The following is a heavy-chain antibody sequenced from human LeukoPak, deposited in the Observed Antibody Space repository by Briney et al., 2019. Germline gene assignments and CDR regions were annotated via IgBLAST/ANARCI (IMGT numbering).Heavy chain of an antibody. D-gene: IGHD3-22*01. CDR2: IIPIFGTA. Sequence: SVKVSCKASGGTFNSYAISWVRQAPGQGLEGMGRIIPIFGTANYAQKFQGRVTITTDESTSTAYMELSSLRSEDTAVYYCARSYYDSSGYYRFYYSDYWGQGTLVTVSS. CDR1: GGTFNSYA. CDR3: ARSYYDSSGYYRFYYSDY. J-gene: IGHJ4*02. V-gene: IGHV1-69*05.